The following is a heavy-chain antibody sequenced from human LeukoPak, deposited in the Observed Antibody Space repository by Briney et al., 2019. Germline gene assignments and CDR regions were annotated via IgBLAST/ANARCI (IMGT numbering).Heavy chain of an antibody. CDR1: GFTVSSNY. V-gene: IGHV3-66*02. D-gene: IGHD6-13*01. CDR2: IYSGGST. J-gene: IGHJ4*02. CDR3: SRVLEGSSWPIDY. Sequence: GGSLRLSCAASGFTVSSNYMSWVRQAPGKGLEGGSVIYSGGSTYYADSVKGRFTIFRDNSKNTPYLQMNSMRAEDTAVYYCSRVLEGSSWPIDYWGQGTLVTVSS.